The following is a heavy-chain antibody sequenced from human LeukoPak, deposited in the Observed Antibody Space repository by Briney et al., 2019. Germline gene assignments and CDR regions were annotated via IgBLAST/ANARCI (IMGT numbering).Heavy chain of an antibody. CDR1: GFTFNSYA. D-gene: IGHD3-22*01. Sequence: PGGSLRLSCSASGFTFNSYAMHWVRQAPGKGLEYVSAISSNGGSTYYADSVKGRFTISRDNSKNTLSLQMNSLRAEDTAVYYCAKGQADYDRNGYPPFDLWGRGTLVTVSS. CDR2: ISSNGGST. CDR3: AKGQADYDRNGYPPFDL. V-gene: IGHV3-64*04. J-gene: IGHJ2*01.